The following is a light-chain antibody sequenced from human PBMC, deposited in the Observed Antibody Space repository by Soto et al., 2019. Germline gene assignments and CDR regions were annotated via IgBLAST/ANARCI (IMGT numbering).Light chain of an antibody. J-gene: IGKJ4*01. CDR2: EVS. CDR3: MQSLHLPLT. CDR1: QSLLDSDGKTF. Sequence: DIVMTQTPLSLSVTPGQPASISYKSSQSLLDSDGKTFLYWYVQRPGHPPQLLIYEVSNRFAGVPDRFSGSGSETDFTLKISRVEAEDFAVYYCMQSLHLPLTFGGGTRVEMK. V-gene: IGKV2D-29*01.